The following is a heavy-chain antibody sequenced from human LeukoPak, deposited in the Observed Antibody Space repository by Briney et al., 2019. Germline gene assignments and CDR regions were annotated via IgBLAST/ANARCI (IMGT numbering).Heavy chain of an antibody. J-gene: IGHJ4*02. CDR2: INANSGA. D-gene: IGHD3-22*01. CDR1: GYSFTAYH. CDR3: ARHGGGSYDSSPRFDY. Sequence: ASVKVSCKASGYSFTAYHIHWVRQAPGQGLEWMGWINANSGAKYAQKFQGRVTMTRDTSISTGYMELNSLISDDAAVYYCARHGGGSYDSSPRFDYWGQGTLVTVSS. V-gene: IGHV1-2*02.